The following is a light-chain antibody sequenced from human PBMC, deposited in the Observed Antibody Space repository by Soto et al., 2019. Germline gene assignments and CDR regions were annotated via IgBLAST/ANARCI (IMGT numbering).Light chain of an antibody. V-gene: IGLV2-8*01. CDR3: SSFAGSDNVL. CDR1: SSDVGGYNS. J-gene: IGLJ2*01. Sequence: QSVLTQPPSASGSPGQSVTISCTGTSSDVGGYNSVSWYQQHAGKAPKLMIYEVSQRPSGVPVRFSGSKSGNTASLTVSGLQAEDEADYYCSSFAGSDNVLFGGGTKLTVL. CDR2: EVS.